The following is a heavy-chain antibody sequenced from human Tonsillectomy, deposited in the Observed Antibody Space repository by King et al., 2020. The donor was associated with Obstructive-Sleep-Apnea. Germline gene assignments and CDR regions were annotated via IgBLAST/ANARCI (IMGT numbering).Heavy chain of an antibody. Sequence: VQLVESGGGVVQPGRSLRLSCAASGCTFSSYSMHWVRQAPGRVLARGALISYDGNKKYYAESVKGRFTISRDNSKSALFLQMNSLRAEDTAVYYCAYFDSSGYYSYFDYWGQGTLVTVSS. CDR3: AYFDSSGYYSYFDY. V-gene: IGHV3-30-3*01. D-gene: IGHD3-22*01. CDR1: GCTFSSYS. CDR2: ISYDGNKK. J-gene: IGHJ4*02.